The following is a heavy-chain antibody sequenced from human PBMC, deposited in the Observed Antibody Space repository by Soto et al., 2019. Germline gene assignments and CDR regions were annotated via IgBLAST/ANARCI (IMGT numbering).Heavy chain of an antibody. D-gene: IGHD3-16*01. J-gene: IGHJ4*02. V-gene: IGHV1-18*01. CDR3: AKGDYDYVWGSYSDPDYFDY. CDR1: GYTFTSYG. Sequence: ASVKVSCKASGYTFTSYGISWVRQAPGQGLEWMGWISAYNGNTNYAQKLQGRVTMTTDTSTSTAYMELRSLRSDDTAVYYCAKGDYDYVWGSYSDPDYFDYWGQGTLVTVSS. CDR2: ISAYNGNT.